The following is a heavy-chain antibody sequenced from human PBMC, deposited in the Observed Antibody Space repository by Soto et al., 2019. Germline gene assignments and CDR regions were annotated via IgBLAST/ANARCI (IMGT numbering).Heavy chain of an antibody. CDR1: GFTVSSNY. D-gene: IGHD1-26*01. Sequence: EVQLVESGGGLVQPGGSLRLSCAASGFTVSSNYMSWVRQAPGKGLEWVSVIYSGGSTYYADSVKGRFTISRDNSKNTLYLQMNSLRAEDTAVYYCAREELLSRRGAFDIWGQGTMVTVSS. V-gene: IGHV3-66*01. CDR2: IYSGGST. CDR3: AREELLSRRGAFDI. J-gene: IGHJ3*02.